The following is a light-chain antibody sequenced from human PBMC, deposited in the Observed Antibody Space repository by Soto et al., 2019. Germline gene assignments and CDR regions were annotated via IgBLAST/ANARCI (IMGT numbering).Light chain of an antibody. CDR2: EVS. CDR3: RSYARSNRDV. Sequence: QSVLTQPPSASGSPGQSVTISCTGTSSDVGGYNYVSWYQQHPGKAPKLMIYEVSKRPSGVPDRFSGSKSGNTASLTVSGLQAEDEAHYYCRSYARSNRDVFGTGTKVTVL. CDR1: SSDVGGYNY. J-gene: IGLJ1*01. V-gene: IGLV2-8*01.